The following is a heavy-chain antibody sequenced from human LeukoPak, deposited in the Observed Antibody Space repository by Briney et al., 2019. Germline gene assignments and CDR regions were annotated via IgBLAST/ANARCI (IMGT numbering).Heavy chain of an antibody. Sequence: SQTLSLTCTVSGGSISSGGYYWSWIRQHPGKGLEWIGYIYYSGSTYYNPSLKSRVTISVDTSKNQFSLKLSSVTAAETAVYYCARVYDSSGYHYYFDYWGQGTLVTVSS. CDR2: IYYSGST. V-gene: IGHV4-31*03. CDR3: ARVYDSSGYHYYFDY. CDR1: GGSISSGGYY. J-gene: IGHJ4*02. D-gene: IGHD3-22*01.